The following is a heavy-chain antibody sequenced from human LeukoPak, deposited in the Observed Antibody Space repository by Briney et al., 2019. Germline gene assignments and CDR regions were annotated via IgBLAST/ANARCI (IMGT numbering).Heavy chain of an antibody. CDR3: AKDHQWQLLGY. CDR2: VDPEDDKN. CDR1: GNTLSELS. D-gene: IGHD1-26*01. J-gene: IGHJ4*02. V-gene: IGHV1-24*01. Sequence: ASVKVSCKVSGNTLSELSMHWVRQAPGKGLEWMGGVDPEDDKNIYAQKFQGRVTMTEDTSTDTAYMELSNLRSEDTAVYYCAKDHQWQLLGYWGQGTLVTVSS.